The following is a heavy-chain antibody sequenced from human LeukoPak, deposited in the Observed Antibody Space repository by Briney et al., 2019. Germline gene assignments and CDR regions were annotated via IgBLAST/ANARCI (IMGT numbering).Heavy chain of an antibody. D-gene: IGHD6-19*01. J-gene: IGHJ4*02. V-gene: IGHV3-9*01. CDR2: ISCNSGSI. Sequence: GGSLRLSCAASGFTFDDYAMHWVRQAPGKGLEWVSVISCNSGSIGYADSVKGRFTISRDNAKNSLYLQMNSLRAEDTALYYCAKDPKAVAEYYFDYWGQGTLVTVSS. CDR1: GFTFDDYA. CDR3: AKDPKAVAEYYFDY.